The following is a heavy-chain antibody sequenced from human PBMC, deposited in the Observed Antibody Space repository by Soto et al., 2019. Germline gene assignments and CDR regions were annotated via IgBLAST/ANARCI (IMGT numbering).Heavy chain of an antibody. CDR1: GYSFTSYG. Sequence: QIQLVQSGAEVKKPGASVKVSCKASGYSFTSYGITWVRQAPGQGPEWLGWITAENGNTNYAQKFQGRGTMTTDTSTNKAYMELRGLRSDDTDVYYCARVVLEWLPTSGFDYWGQGTLVTVSS. V-gene: IGHV1-18*04. CDR3: ARVVLEWLPTSGFDY. D-gene: IGHD3-3*01. J-gene: IGHJ4*02. CDR2: ITAENGNT.